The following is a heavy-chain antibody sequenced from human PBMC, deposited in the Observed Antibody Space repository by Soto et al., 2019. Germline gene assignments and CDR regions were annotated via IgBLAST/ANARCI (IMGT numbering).Heavy chain of an antibody. D-gene: IGHD2-15*01. J-gene: IGHJ4*02. CDR1: GGSISSGGYY. Sequence: SETLSLTCTVSGGSISSGGYYWSWIRQHPGKGLEWIGYIYYSGSTSYNPSLKSRVTISVDTSKNQFSLNLNFVTAADTAVYYCATMGTPATGLFYFDYWGQGTLVTGSS. V-gene: IGHV4-30-4*08. CDR3: ATMGTPATGLFYFDY. CDR2: IYYSGST.